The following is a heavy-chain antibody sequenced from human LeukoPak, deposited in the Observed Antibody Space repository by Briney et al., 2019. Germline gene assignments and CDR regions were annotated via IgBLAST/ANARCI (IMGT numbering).Heavy chain of an antibody. CDR1: GFTFSSYG. V-gene: IGHV3-30*18. J-gene: IGHJ4*02. D-gene: IGHD5-18*01. CDR3: AKSGRRGYSYGHRFKYYFDY. CDR2: ISYDGSNK. Sequence: PGRSLRLSCAASGFTFSSYGMHWVRQAPGKELEWVAVISYDGSNKYYADSVKGRFTISRDNSKDTLYLQMNSLRAEDTAVYYCAKSGRRGYSYGHRFKYYFDYWGQGTLVTVSS.